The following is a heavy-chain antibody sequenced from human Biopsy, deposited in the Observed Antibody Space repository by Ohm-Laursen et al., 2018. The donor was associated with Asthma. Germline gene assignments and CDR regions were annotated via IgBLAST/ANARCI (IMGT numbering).Heavy chain of an antibody. D-gene: IGHD1-1*01. Sequence: SLRLSCSASGRHFGSYNMHWARQAPGKGLEWVGVISKDASTQDYADSVKGRFTMARDNSKNTLDLQMNSLREEDTAVYYCVRDGTDDAFDIWGQGTAVSVSS. CDR2: ISKDASTQ. CDR3: VRDGTDDAFDI. CDR1: GRHFGSYN. J-gene: IGHJ3*02. V-gene: IGHV3-30*01.